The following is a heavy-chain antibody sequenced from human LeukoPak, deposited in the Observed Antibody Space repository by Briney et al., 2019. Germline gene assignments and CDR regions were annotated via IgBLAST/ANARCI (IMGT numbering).Heavy chain of an antibody. CDR2: MNPNSGNT. CDR3: ARDADYGGVWDV. D-gene: IGHD4-23*01. CDR1: GYTFTSYD. Sequence: ASVKVSCKASGYTFTSYDINWVRQATGQGLEWMGWMNPNSGNTGYAQKFQGRVTMTRNTSISTAYMELSSLRSEDTAVYYCARDADYGGVWDVWGKGTTVTVSS. J-gene: IGHJ6*04. V-gene: IGHV1-8*01.